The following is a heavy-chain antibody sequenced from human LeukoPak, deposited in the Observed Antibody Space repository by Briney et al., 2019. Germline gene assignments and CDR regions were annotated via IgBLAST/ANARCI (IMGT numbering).Heavy chain of an antibody. D-gene: IGHD5-12*01. CDR3: ARDLAPRDY. J-gene: IGHJ4*02. V-gene: IGHV3-30-3*01. CDR2: ISYDSTNI. Sequence: PGGSLRLSCAASGFTFSTFAMHWVRQAPGKGPEWVALISYDSTNIRYADSVRGRFTISRDNSKNMLYLQMSSLRGEDTAVYYCARDLAPRDYWGQGTGVSVS. CDR1: GFTFSTFA.